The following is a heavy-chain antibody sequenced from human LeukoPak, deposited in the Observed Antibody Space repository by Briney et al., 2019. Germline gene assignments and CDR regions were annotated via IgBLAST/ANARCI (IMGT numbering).Heavy chain of an antibody. CDR2: ISPAGGTT. Sequence: PGGSLRLSCAVSGFTFSSEAMGWVRQLPGGGLEWVSTISPAGGTTYYAESMKGRFTISRDNSKSTLYLQMNSLRVEDTAVYYCTKGHRAVRGGYFDYWGQGTLVTVSS. CDR1: GFTFSSEA. D-gene: IGHD3-10*01. V-gene: IGHV3-23*01. J-gene: IGHJ4*02. CDR3: TKGHRAVRGGYFDY.